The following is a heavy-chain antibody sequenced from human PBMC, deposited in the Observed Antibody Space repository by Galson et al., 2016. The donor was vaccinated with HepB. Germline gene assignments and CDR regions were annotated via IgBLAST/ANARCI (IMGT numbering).Heavy chain of an antibody. Sequence: SLRLSCAASGFIFSDAWMNWVRQAPGKGLEWVGRIKSKTDGGTIDYAAPVKGRFTISRDDSKNTLYLRMNSLKTEDTAVYYCTTLTPYCDSFTCPFGYWGQGTLVTVSS. CDR3: TTLTPYCDSFTCPFGY. CDR2: IKSKTDGGTI. CDR1: GFIFSDAW. J-gene: IGHJ4*02. V-gene: IGHV3-15*01. D-gene: IGHD2/OR15-2a*01.